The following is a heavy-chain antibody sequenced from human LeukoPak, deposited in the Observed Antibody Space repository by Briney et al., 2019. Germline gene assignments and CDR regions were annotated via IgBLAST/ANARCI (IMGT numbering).Heavy chain of an antibody. Sequence: SLTHPTAISRLPTTRYYMIWLRQAPPKALECVQVIYSGGSTFYADSVEGRFTISRDNSNNTLYLQMNSLRAEDTAMYYCAREYYDNSGGEDAFDIWGPGTMVTVSS. CDR2: IYSGGST. D-gene: IGHD3-22*01. V-gene: IGHV3-53*01. CDR3: AREYYDNSGGEDAFDI. CDR1: RLPTTRYY. J-gene: IGHJ3*02.